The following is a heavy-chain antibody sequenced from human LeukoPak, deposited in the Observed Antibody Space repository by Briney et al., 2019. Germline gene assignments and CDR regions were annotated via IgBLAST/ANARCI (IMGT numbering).Heavy chain of an antibody. D-gene: IGHD2-2*01. CDR3: ASQPAADAFDT. CDR1: GGSFSGYY. V-gene: IGHV4-34*01. J-gene: IGHJ3*02. Sequence: SETLSLTCAVYGGSFSGYYWSWIRQPPGKGLEWIGEINHSGSTNYNPSLKSRVTISVDTSKNQFSLKLSSVTAADTAVYYCASQPAADAFDTWGQGTMVTVSS. CDR2: INHSGST.